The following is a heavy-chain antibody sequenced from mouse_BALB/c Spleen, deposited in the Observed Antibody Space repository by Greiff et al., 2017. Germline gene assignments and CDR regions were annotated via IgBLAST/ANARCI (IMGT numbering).Heavy chain of an antibody. V-gene: IGHV14-1*02. CDR2: IDPENGNT. J-gene: IGHJ3*01. Sequence: VQLQQSGAELVRPGALVKLSCKASGFNIKDYYMHWVKQRHEQGLEWIGWIDPENGNTIYDPKFQGKARITADTSSNTAYLQLSSLTSEDTAVYYCARTGHYYGSREAWFAYWGQGTLVTVSA. D-gene: IGHD1-1*01. CDR1: GFNIKDYY. CDR3: ARTGHYYGSREAWFAY.